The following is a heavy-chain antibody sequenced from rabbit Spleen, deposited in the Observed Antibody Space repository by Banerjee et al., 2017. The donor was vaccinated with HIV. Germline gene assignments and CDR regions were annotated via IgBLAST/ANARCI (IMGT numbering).Heavy chain of an antibody. CDR1: GVSFNGDSD. CDR3: ARDTGTSFSTYGMDL. V-gene: IGHV1S40*01. CDR2: TYTGSSGST. Sequence: QSLEESGGGLVKPGASLTLTCKASGVSFNGDSDMCWVRQAPGKGLEWIACTYTGSSGSTYSATWAKGRFTISKTSSTTVTLQMTSLTAADTATYFCARDTGTSFSTYGMDLWGQGTLVTVS. J-gene: IGHJ6*01. D-gene: IGHD8-1*01.